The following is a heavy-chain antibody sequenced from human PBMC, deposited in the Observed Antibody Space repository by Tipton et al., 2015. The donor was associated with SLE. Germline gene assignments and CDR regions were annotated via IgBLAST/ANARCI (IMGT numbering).Heavy chain of an antibody. V-gene: IGHV4-59*08. CDR2: IYYSGST. CDR1: GGSISSYY. CDR3: ARHYRNEWLFYGMDV. Sequence: TLSLTCTVSGGSISSYYWSWIRQPPGEGLEWIGYIYYSGSTNYNPSLKSRVTISVDTSKNQFSLKLSSVTAADTAVYYCARHYRNEWLFYGMDVWGQGTTVTVSS. J-gene: IGHJ6*02. D-gene: IGHD3-3*01.